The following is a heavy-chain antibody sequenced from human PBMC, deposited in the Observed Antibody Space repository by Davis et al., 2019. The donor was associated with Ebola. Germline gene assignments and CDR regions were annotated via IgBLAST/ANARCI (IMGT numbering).Heavy chain of an antibody. CDR2: IYYSGST. CDR1: GFTFSSYW. CDR3: ARGDYDILTGYPTYYYYGMDV. D-gene: IGHD3-9*01. V-gene: IGHV4-59*08. Sequence: MPGGSLRLSCAASGFTFSSYWMSWVRQPPGKGLEWIGYIYYSGSTNYNPSLKSRVTISVDTSKNQFSLKLSSVTAADTAVYYCARGDYDILTGYPTYYYYGMDVWGQGTTVTVSS. J-gene: IGHJ6*02.